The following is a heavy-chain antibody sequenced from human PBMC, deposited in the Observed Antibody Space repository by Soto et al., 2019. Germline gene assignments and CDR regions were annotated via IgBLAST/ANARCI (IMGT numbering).Heavy chain of an antibody. CDR2: ISYDGSNK. J-gene: IGHJ6*02. Sequence: GGSMRLSCAASGFNFSSYCMHWVRQAPGKGLEWVAVISYDGSNKYYADSVKGRFTISRDNSKNTLYLQMNSLRAEDTAVYYCAKDWTPHGMDVWGQGTTVTVSS. V-gene: IGHV3-30*18. CDR3: AKDWTPHGMDV. CDR1: GFNFSSYC. D-gene: IGHD1-1*01.